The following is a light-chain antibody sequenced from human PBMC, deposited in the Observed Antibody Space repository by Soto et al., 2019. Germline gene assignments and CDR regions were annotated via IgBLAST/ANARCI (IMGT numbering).Light chain of an antibody. CDR3: CSYVVSSTVI. Sequence: SALTQPASVSGSPGQSITISCTGSSSDVGSYNLVSWYQQHPGKAPRLMIFEVKKRPSGVSNRFSGSKSGNTASLTISGLQPEDEADYYCCSYVVSSTVIFGGGTKLTVL. V-gene: IGLV2-23*02. CDR1: SSDVGSYNL. J-gene: IGLJ2*01. CDR2: EVK.